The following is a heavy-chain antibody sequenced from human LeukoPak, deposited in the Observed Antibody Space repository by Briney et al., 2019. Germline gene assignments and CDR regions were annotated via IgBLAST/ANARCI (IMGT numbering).Heavy chain of an antibody. J-gene: IGHJ4*02. CDR1: GFTFSSFG. D-gene: IGHD1-14*01. V-gene: IGHV3-33*08. Sequence: GGSLRLSCTASGFTFSSFGMHWVRQAPGKGLEWVALIWYDGTDQFYGDSVRGRFTISRGNPRNTLYLHMNNLRGEDTAVYYCARDKYGPGYFDFWGQGSLVTVSS. CDR2: IWYDGTDQ. CDR3: ARDKYGPGYFDF.